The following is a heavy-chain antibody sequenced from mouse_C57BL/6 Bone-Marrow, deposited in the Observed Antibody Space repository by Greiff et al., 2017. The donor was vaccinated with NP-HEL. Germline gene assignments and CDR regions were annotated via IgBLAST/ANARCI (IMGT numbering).Heavy chain of an antibody. CDR3: ATDLYDGYYVRFAY. CDR1: FSTFPDPT. J-gene: IGHJ3*01. D-gene: IGHD2-3*01. V-gene: IGHV1-78*01. CDR2: IYPRDGST. Sequence: LQPSDAAFVTPVSSVPLSFTVSFSTFPDPTIHFLLQMPLPVLAFIGYIYPRDGSTKYNEKFKGKATLTADKSSSTAYMQLNSLTSEDSAVYFCATDLYDGYYVRFAYWGQGTLVTVSA.